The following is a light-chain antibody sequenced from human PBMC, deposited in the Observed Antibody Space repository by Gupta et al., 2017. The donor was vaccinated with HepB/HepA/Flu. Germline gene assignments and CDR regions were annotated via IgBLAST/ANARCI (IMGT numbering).Light chain of an antibody. CDR2: DVT. V-gene: IGLV2-14*01. Sequence: QSALTQPASVSGSPGQSITISCTGTSSDVGAYNYVSWYQQHPGKAPKLSSEDVTNRPSGVSNRVSGYKSATTALLTTSALEADDEADADYSSSTRRYTLVFGAGTKLTVL. J-gene: IGLJ1*01. CDR3: SSSTRRYTLV. CDR1: SSDVGAYNY.